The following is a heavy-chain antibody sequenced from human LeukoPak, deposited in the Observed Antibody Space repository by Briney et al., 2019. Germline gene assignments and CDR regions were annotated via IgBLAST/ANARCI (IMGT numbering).Heavy chain of an antibody. CDR2: ISAYNGNT. CDR3: ARGPPYDYGDYDPVY. CDR1: GYTFTSYG. J-gene: IGHJ4*02. V-gene: IGHV1-18*04. D-gene: IGHD4-17*01. Sequence: ASVKVSCKASGYTFTSYGISWVRQAPGQGLEWMGWISAYNGNTNYAQELQGRVTMTTDTSTSTAYMELRSLRSDDTAVYYCARGPPYDYGDYDPVYWGQGTLVTVSS.